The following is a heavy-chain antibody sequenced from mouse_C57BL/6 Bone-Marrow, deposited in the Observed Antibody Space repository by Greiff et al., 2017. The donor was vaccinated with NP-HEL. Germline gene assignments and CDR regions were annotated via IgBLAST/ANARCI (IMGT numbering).Heavy chain of an antibody. J-gene: IGHJ3*01. D-gene: IGHD2-3*01. CDR2: INPNYGTT. Sequence: VQLKESGPELVKPGASVKISCKASGYSFTDYNMNWVKQSNGKSLEWIGVINPNYGTTSYNQKFKGKATLSVDQSSSTAYMQLNSLTSEDSAVYYCAPSIYDGYYVGFAYWGQGTLVTVSA. CDR1: GYSFTDYN. CDR3: APSIYDGYYVGFAY. V-gene: IGHV1-39*01.